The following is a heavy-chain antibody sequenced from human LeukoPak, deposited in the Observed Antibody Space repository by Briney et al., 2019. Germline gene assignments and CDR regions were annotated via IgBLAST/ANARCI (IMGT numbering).Heavy chain of an antibody. CDR2: IYSSGPIYNSGST. Sequence: SETLSLTCTVSGGSIRSYYWSWIRQPAGKGLEWIGYIYSSGPIYNSGSTNYNPSLKSRVTISVDTSKNQFSLKLSSVTAADTAVYYCVRDGRDLVTMFDYWGQGTLVTVSS. J-gene: IGHJ4*02. V-gene: IGHV4-59*01. CDR3: VRDGRDLVTMFDY. CDR1: GGSIRSYY. D-gene: IGHD2-21*02.